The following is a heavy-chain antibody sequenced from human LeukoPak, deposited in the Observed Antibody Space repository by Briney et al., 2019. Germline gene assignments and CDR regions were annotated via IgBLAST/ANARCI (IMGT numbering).Heavy chain of an antibody. CDR3: ARDRGWSQTYGSGTYGLDY. J-gene: IGHJ4*02. CDR2: ISYDGSNK. Sequence: GGSLRLSCAASGFTFSNYAMYWVRQTPGKGLQWVALISYDGSNKYSADSVKGRFTISRDNSRNTLYLQMNSLRAEDTAVYYCARDRGWSQTYGSGTYGLDYWGQGTLVTVSS. D-gene: IGHD3-10*01. CDR1: GFTFSNYA. V-gene: IGHV3-30*04.